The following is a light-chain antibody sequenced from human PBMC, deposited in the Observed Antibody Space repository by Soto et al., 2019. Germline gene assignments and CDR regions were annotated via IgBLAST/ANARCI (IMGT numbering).Light chain of an antibody. V-gene: IGLV2-23*02. CDR3: CSYAGSSPYV. CDR1: SSDVGSYNL. J-gene: IGLJ1*01. Sequence: QSALTQPASVSGSPGQSITISCTGTSSDVGSYNLVSWYQQHPGKAPKLMIYEVSKRPSGVSNRFSGSKSGNTASLTISGLQAEDEADYYCCSYAGSSPYVFGTGTQVTVL. CDR2: EVS.